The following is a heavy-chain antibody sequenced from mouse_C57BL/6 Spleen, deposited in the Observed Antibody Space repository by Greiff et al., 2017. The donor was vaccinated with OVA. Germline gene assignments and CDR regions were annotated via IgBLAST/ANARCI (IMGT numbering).Heavy chain of an antibody. Sequence: QVQLKQPGAELVKPGASVKMSCKASGYTFTSYWITWVKQRPGQGLEWIGDIYPGSGSTNYNEKFKSKATLTVDTSSSTAYMQLSSLTSEDSAVYYCARGYGKDYYAMDYWGQGTSVTVSS. CDR3: ARGYGKDYYAMDY. J-gene: IGHJ4*01. CDR2: IYPGSGST. V-gene: IGHV1-55*01. D-gene: IGHD2-1*01. CDR1: GYTFTSYW.